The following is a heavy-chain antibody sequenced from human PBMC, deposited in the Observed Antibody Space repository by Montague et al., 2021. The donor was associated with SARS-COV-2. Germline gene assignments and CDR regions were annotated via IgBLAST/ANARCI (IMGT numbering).Heavy chain of an antibody. Sequence: FLRLSCAASGFTFSTFWMTWVRQVPGKGLEWVANIKQDGSEKYYVDSVKGRFTISRDNAKNSLYLQLDSLRAEDTAVYYCARGYDSSGYQYWGQGTLVTVSS. CDR1: GFTFSTFW. CDR3: ARGYDSSGYQY. CDR2: IKQDGSEK. V-gene: IGHV3-7*05. J-gene: IGHJ4*02. D-gene: IGHD3-22*01.